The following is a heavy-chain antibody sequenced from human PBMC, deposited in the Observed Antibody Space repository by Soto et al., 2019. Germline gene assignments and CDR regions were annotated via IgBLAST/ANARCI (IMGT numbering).Heavy chain of an antibody. J-gene: IGHJ3*01. V-gene: IGHV3-30*18. CDR2: ISYDGDNK. CDR3: AKIGRGYAAHPDELNG. D-gene: IGHD5-12*01. Sequence: SLILSYSPSGFTFRNYGLVWVRQAPGKGLEWVSLISYDGDNKYYSDSARGRFTVSRDNFKNTLFLQMDSLRPEDTGVYYCAKIGRGYAAHPDELNGWGQGTTVTV. CDR1: GFTFRNYG.